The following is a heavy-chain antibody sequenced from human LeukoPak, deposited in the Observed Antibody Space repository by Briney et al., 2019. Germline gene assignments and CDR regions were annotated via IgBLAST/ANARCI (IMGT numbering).Heavy chain of an antibody. Sequence: PGGSLKLSRAASGFTFSTYSMNWVRQAPGKGLEWVSSISSSSTYIYYADSVKGRFTISRDNAKNSLYLQMNSLRAEDTAVYYCVREWELPHNFDYWGQGTL. V-gene: IGHV3-21*01. CDR2: ISSSSTYI. D-gene: IGHD1-26*01. CDR3: VREWELPHNFDY. CDR1: GFTFSTYS. J-gene: IGHJ4*02.